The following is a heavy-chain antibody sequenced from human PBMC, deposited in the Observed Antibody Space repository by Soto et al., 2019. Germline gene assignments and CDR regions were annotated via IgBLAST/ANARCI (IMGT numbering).Heavy chain of an antibody. D-gene: IGHD1-26*01. CDR2: ITPTLNIA. CDR3: ARGYYSGSNPSSFDY. J-gene: IGHJ4*02. V-gene: IGHV1-69*01. CDR1: GGTFSRYT. Sequence: QLQLVQSGAEVREPGSSVKVSCKASGGTFSRYTVIWVRQAPGQGLEWMGGITPTLNIAKYADKFQGRVTITADEYTSTVNMHLSSLRSEDTDVYFCARGYYSGSNPSSFDYWGQGTLVAVSS.